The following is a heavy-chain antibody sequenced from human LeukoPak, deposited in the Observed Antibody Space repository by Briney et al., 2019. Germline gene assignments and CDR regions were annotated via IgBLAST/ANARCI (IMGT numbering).Heavy chain of an antibody. CDR2: IEQDGSEK. D-gene: IGHD3-10*01. V-gene: IGHV3-7*01. Sequence: PGGSLRLSCAASGFTFSNYAMSWVRQAPGKGLEWVANIEQDGSEKYYVDSVKGRFTISRDNAKNSLYLQMNSLRAEDTAVYYCARKITMVRGVIWRGFFDYWGQGTLVTVSS. CDR3: ARKITMVRGVIWRGFFDY. CDR1: GFTFSNYA. J-gene: IGHJ4*02.